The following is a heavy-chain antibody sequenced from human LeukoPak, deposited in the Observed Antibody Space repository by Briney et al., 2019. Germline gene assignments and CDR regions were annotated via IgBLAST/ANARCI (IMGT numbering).Heavy chain of an antibody. V-gene: IGHV3-48*03. CDR2: ISSSGSTI. CDR1: GFTFSSYE. J-gene: IGHJ6*02. CDR3: ASREYSSLGDYYYGMDV. Sequence: PGGSLRLSCAASGFTFSSYEMNWVRQAPGKGLEWVSYISSSGSTIYYADSVKGRFTISRDNAKNSLYLQMNSLRAEDTAVYYCASREYSSLGDYYYGMDVWGQGTTVTVSS. D-gene: IGHD6-6*01.